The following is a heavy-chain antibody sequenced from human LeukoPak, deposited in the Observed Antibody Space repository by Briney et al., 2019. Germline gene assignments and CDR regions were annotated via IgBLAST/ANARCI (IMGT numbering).Heavy chain of an antibody. V-gene: IGHV4-61*02. Sequence: SETLSLTCTVSGGSISSGNYYWSWIRQPAGKGLEWIGRLYTSGSTTYNPSLKSRVTISVDTPKNQFSLKLSSVTAADTAVYYCASVKYWGYYFDYWGQGTLVTVSS. CDR1: GGSISSGNYY. CDR3: ASVKYWGYYFDY. D-gene: IGHD7-27*01. CDR2: LYTSGST. J-gene: IGHJ4*02.